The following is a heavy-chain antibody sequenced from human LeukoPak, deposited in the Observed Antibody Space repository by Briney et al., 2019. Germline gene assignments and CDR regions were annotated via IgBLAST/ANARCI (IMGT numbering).Heavy chain of an antibody. V-gene: IGHV3-74*01. J-gene: IGHJ4*02. D-gene: IGHD2-8*01. CDR3: ASDSFCTNGVCYKGFDY. CDR2: IKSDGSTT. Sequence: GGSLRLSCAASRFTFSTAWMHWVRQAPGKGLVWVSRIKSDGSTTTYADSVKGRFTISRDNAKNTLFLQMNSLRAEDTAVYYCASDSFCTNGVCYKGFDYWGQGTLVSVSS. CDR1: RFTFSTAW.